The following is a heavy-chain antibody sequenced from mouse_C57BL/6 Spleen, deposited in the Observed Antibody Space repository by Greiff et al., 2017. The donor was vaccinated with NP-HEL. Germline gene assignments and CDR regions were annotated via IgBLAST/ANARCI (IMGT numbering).Heavy chain of an antibody. J-gene: IGHJ3*01. CDR1: GFTFSSYG. D-gene: IGHD2-3*01. CDR2: ISSGGSYT. V-gene: IGHV5-6*01. CDR3: ARDDGAY. Sequence: EVQVVESGGDLVKPGGSLKLSCAASGFTFSSYGMSWVRQTPDKRLEWVATISSGGSYTYYPDSVKGRFTISRDNAKNTLYLQMSSLKSEDTAMYYCARDDGAYWGQGTLVTVSA.